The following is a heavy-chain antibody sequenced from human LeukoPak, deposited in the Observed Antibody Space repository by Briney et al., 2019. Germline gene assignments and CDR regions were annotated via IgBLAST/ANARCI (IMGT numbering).Heavy chain of an antibody. Sequence: GASVKVSCKASGYTFTSYAMHSVRQAPGQRLEWMGWINAGNGNTKYSQKFQGRVTITRDTSASTAYVELSSLRSEDTAVYYCARDPRGYSGYDSNYYYYGMDVWGKGTTVTVSS. CDR2: INAGNGNT. V-gene: IGHV1-3*01. J-gene: IGHJ6*04. CDR3: ARDPRGYSGYDSNYYYYGMDV. D-gene: IGHD5-12*01. CDR1: GYTFTSYA.